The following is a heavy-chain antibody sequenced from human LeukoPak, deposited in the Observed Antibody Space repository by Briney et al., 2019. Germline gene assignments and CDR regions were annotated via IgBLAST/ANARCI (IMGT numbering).Heavy chain of an antibody. Sequence: ASVKVSFTGSGGTFSIYAISWLRQAPGQGLEWMGGIIPIFGTANYAQKFQGRVTITADESTSTASMEPSSLRSEDTAVYYCASLVSGWYAYDYYYYGMDVWGQGNTVTVSS. CDR3: ASLVSGWYAYDYYYYGMDV. CDR1: GGTFSIYA. CDR2: IIPIFGTA. J-gene: IGHJ6*02. D-gene: IGHD6-19*01. V-gene: IGHV1-69*13.